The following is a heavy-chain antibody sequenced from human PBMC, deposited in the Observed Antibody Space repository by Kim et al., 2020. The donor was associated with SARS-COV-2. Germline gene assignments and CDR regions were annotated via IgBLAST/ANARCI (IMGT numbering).Heavy chain of an antibody. CDR1: GFTFSSSA. J-gene: IGHJ3*01. V-gene: IGHV3-73*01. Sequence: GGSLRLSCAASGFTFSSSAMRWVRQAPGKGLEWVAGISSKPSSYSTAYAAPGQGRITSSRAKYKNTAQLQMNNVKTEDTAYYDRARVSGKQLTRCGGFD. CDR3: ARVSGKQLTRCGGFD. D-gene: IGHD2-21*01. CDR2: ISSKPSSYST.